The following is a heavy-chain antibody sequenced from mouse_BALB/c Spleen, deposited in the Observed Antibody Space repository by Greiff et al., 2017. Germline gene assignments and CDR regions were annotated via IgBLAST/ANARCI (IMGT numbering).Heavy chain of an antibody. CDR2: IDPANGNT. CDR1: GFNIKDTY. J-gene: IGHJ4*01. CDR3: ARGGDGYAMDY. Sequence: EVQLQESGAELVKPGASVKLSCTASGFNIKDTYMHWVKQRPEQGLEWIGRIDPANGNTKYDPKFQGKATITADTSSNTAYLQLSSLTSEDTAVYYCARGGDGYAMDYWGQGTSVTVSS. V-gene: IGHV14-3*02.